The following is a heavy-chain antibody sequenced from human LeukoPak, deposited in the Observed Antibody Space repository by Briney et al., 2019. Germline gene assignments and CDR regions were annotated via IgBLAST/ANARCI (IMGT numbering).Heavy chain of an antibody. CDR3: ARNSGLSPGDY. D-gene: IGHD6-19*01. J-gene: IGHJ4*02. V-gene: IGHV1-2*02. CDR2: INPNSGGT. CDR1: GHTLNGYY. Sequence: EASVKVSCKASGHTLNGYYMHWVRQAPGQGLEWMGWINPNSGGTNYAQKFQGRVTMTRDTSISTAYMELSRLRSDDTAVYYCARNSGLSPGDYWGQGTLVTVSS.